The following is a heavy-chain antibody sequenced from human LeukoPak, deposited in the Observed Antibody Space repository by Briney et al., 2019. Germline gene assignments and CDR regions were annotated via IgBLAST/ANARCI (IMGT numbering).Heavy chain of an antibody. CDR1: GGSISTYY. V-gene: IGHV4-59*01. D-gene: IGHD5-12*01. CDR2: IYHSGST. Sequence: SETLSLTCTLSGGSISTYYWSWIRQPPGKGLEWIGYIYHSGSTNHNPSLKSRVTISVDTSKNQFSLKLSSVTAADTAVYYCARGGGYASPIGYWGQGALVTVSS. J-gene: IGHJ4*02. CDR3: ARGGGYASPIGY.